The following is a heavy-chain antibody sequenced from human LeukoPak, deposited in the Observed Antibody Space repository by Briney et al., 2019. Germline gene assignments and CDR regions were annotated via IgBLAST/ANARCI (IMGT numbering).Heavy chain of an antibody. CDR1: GYIFTSYW. D-gene: IGHD6-19*01. V-gene: IGHV5-51*01. CDR3: ARRASGWYFDY. CDR2: IYPGDSDT. Sequence: GESLKISCQGSGYIFTSYWISWVRQMPGKGLEWMGIIYPGDSDTRYSPSFQGQVTISADKSISTAYLQWSSLKASDTAMYYCARRASGWYFDYWGQGTLVTVSS. J-gene: IGHJ4*02.